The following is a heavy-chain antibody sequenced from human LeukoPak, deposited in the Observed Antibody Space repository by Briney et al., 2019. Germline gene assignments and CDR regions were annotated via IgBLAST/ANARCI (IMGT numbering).Heavy chain of an antibody. D-gene: IGHD3-10*01. J-gene: IGHJ4*02. CDR2: IWYDGSNK. CDR1: GFTSSSYG. V-gene: IGHV3-33*08. CDR3: ARDLRFGELLPFDY. Sequence: GGSLRLSCAASGFTSSSYGMHWVRQAPGKGLEWVAVIWYDGSNKYYADSVKGRFTISRDNSKNTLYLQMNSLRAEDTAVYYCARDLRFGELLPFDYWGQGTLVTVSS.